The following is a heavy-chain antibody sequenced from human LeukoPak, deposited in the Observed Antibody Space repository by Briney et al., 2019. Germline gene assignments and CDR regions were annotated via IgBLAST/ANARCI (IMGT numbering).Heavy chain of an antibody. CDR3: ARVQGSSGPGIFEY. D-gene: IGHD6-19*01. CDR1: GFTFSNYW. V-gene: IGHV3-7*01. CDR2: IKQDGSEN. Sequence: GGSLRLSCAASGFTFSNYWMSWVRQAPGKGLEWVANIKQDGSENFYVDSVKGRFTISRDNAKKSLYLQMNSLRVEDTAVYYCARVQGSSGPGIFEYWGQGTLVTVSP. J-gene: IGHJ4*02.